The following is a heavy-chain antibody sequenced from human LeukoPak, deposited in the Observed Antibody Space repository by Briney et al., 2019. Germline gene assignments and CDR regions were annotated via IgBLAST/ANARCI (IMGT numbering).Heavy chain of an antibody. J-gene: IGHJ6*02. CDR1: GFTFGDYA. Sequence: GGSLRLSCTASGFTFGDYAMSWVRQAPGKGLEWVGFIRSKAYGGTTEYAASVKGRFTISRDDSKSIAYLQMNSLKTEDTAVYYCTRGGYNYYYGMDVWGQGTTVTVSS. CDR2: IRSKAYGGTT. V-gene: IGHV3-49*04. D-gene: IGHD5-12*01. CDR3: TRGGYNYYYGMDV.